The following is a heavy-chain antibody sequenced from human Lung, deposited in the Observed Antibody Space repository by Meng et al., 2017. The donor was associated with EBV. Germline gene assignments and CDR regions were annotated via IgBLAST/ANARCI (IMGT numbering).Heavy chain of an antibody. D-gene: IGHD5-12*01. Sequence: QAQLVQSGAEVKKPGCSVMVSCKASGDSFDNFVISWVRQAPGQGLEWMGGIIPVFGETNYAQKFQGRVTFIADNSTSTVYMELSSLKSDDTAVYYCGSRRGYTGYIIDSWGQGTLVTVSS. V-gene: IGHV1-69*06. CDR1: GDSFDNFV. CDR2: IIPVFGET. J-gene: IGHJ4*02. CDR3: GSRRGYTGYIIDS.